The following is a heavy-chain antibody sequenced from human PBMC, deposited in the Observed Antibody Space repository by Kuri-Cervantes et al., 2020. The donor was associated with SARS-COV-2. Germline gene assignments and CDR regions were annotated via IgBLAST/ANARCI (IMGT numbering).Heavy chain of an antibody. CDR3: ARDPVHYDFWSGYIGANAFDI. J-gene: IGHJ3*02. Sequence: GESLKISCAASGFTFSSYAMHWVRQAPGKGLEWVAVISYDGSNKYYADPVKGRFTISRDNSKNTLYLQMNSLRAEDTAVYYCARDPVHYDFWSGYIGANAFDIWGQGTMVTVSS. CDR2: ISYDGSNK. CDR1: GFTFSSYA. V-gene: IGHV3-30*14. D-gene: IGHD3-3*01.